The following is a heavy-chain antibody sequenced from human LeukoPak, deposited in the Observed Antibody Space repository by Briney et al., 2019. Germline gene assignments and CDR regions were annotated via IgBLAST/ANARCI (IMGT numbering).Heavy chain of an antibody. V-gene: IGHV3-7*03. D-gene: IGHD6-13*01. CDR2: IKQGGSEK. CDR3: ARASAAGNYYYYYGMDV. J-gene: IGHJ6*02. Sequence: PGGSLRLSCAASGFTFSSYWMSWVRQARGKGLEWVANIKQGGSEKYYVDSVKGRFTISRDNAKNSLYLQMNSLRAEDTAVYYCARASAAGNYYYYYGMDVWGQGTTVTVSS. CDR1: GFTFSSYW.